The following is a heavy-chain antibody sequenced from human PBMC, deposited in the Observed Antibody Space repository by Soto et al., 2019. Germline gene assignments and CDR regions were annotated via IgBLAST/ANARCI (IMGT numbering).Heavy chain of an antibody. CDR2: IHHSGAI. CDR3: ATQGFYRMGV. CDR1: GDSITGDNW. V-gene: IGHV4-4*02. J-gene: IGHJ6*02. Sequence: QVQLQESGPGLVQPSGTLSLTCAVSGDSITGDNWWSWVRQPPGKGLEWIGEIHHSGAINYNPSLKSRVTISVDKSKNQFSLKLNSVTAADTAMFYCATQGFYRMGVWGRGTTVTVSS.